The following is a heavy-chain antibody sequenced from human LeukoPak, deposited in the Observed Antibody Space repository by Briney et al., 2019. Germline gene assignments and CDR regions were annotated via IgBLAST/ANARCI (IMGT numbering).Heavy chain of an antibody. Sequence: GGSLRLSCAASGFTFSSYEMNWVRQAPGKGLEWVSYISSSGSTIYYADSVKGRFTISRDNAKNSLYLQMNSLRAEDTAIYYCARGYNNNWMSDYWGQGTLVTVSS. J-gene: IGHJ4*02. V-gene: IGHV3-48*03. CDR2: ISSSGSTI. CDR3: ARGYNNNWMSDY. CDR1: GFTFSSYE. D-gene: IGHD1-1*01.